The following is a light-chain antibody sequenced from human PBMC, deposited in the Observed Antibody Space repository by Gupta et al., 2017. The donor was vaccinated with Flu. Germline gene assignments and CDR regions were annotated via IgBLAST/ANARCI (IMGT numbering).Light chain of an antibody. CDR3: QQGYSSRWT. Sequence: DIQMTQSPSPLSASVGDTVTITCRASQNINAYLNWYQQIPGKAPNLLIFGASRLGSGVSSRFSGSGSGTHFTLTIVNLQPEDFATYYCQQGYSSRWTFGLGTKVEV. J-gene: IGKJ1*01. CDR2: GAS. V-gene: IGKV1-39*01. CDR1: QNINAY.